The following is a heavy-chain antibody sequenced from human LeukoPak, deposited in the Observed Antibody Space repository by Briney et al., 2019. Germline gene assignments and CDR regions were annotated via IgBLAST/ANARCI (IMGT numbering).Heavy chain of an antibody. V-gene: IGHV3-48*03. CDR3: ARASLYYDSGAYYRGFDY. CDR2: ISSNGSPI. CDR1: GFTFSSYE. D-gene: IGHD3-22*01. Sequence: PGGSLRLSCAASGFTFSSYEMNWVRQAPGKGLEWVSYISSNGSPIYYADSVRGRFTISRDNAKNSLYLQMSSLRAEDTAVYYCARASLYYDSGAYYRGFDYWGQGTLATVSS. J-gene: IGHJ4*02.